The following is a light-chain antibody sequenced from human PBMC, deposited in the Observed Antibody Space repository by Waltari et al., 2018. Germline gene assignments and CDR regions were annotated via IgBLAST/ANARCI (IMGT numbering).Light chain of an antibody. Sequence: SSELTQPPSVSVSPGQTARIPCSGDKLSSQYVYWYQQKPGQTPIILIRKDTERPSGVPERFSGCTSGTTVTLTITGVQPEDEADYYCQSAHPNTGVVFGGGTKLTVL. CDR2: KDT. J-gene: IGLJ2*01. CDR1: KLSSQY. V-gene: IGLV3-25*03. CDR3: QSAHPNTGVV.